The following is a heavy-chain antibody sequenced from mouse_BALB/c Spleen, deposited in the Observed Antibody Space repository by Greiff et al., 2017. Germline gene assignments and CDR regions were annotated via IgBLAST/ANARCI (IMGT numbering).Heavy chain of an antibody. Sequence: VQLKESGPGLVKPSQSLSLTCTVTGYSITSDYAWNWIRQFPGNKLEWMGYISYSGSTSYNPSLKSRISITRDTSKNQFFLQLNSVTTEDTATYYCARGPSSYFDYWGQGTTLTVSS. J-gene: IGHJ2*01. D-gene: IGHD6-1*01. CDR1: GYSITSDYA. CDR2: ISYSGST. V-gene: IGHV3-2*02. CDR3: ARGPSSYFDY.